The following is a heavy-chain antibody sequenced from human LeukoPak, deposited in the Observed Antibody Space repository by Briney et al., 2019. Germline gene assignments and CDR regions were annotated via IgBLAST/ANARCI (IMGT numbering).Heavy chain of an antibody. CDR2: INGDGSST. V-gene: IGHV3-74*01. D-gene: IGHD5-18*01. CDR3: HRGYSYGLGNY. J-gene: IGHJ4*02. CDR1: GFTFSSYW. Sequence: GGSLRLSCAASGFTFSSYWMHWVRQAPGKGLVWVSRINGDGSSTSYGDSVKGRFTISRDNAKNTLYLQMNGLRAEDTAVYYCHRGYSYGLGNYWGQGTLVTVSS.